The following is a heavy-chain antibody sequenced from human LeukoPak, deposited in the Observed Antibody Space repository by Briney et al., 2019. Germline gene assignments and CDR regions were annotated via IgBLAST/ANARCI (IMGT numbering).Heavy chain of an antibody. CDR3: ARHSEYGSGSFDY. CDR2: IYYSGST. Sequence: SETLSLTCTVSGGSISSYYWSWIRQPPGKGLEWIGYIYYSGSTNYNPSLKSRVTISVDTSKNQFSLKLSSVTAADTAVYYCARHSEYGSGSFDYWGQGTLVTVSS. J-gene: IGHJ4*02. CDR1: GGSISSYY. V-gene: IGHV4-59*08. D-gene: IGHD3-10*01.